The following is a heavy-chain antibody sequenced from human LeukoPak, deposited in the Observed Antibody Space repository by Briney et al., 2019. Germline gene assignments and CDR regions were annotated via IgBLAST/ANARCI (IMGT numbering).Heavy chain of an antibody. CDR1: GYTFTSYG. V-gene: IGHV1-46*01. CDR2: INPSGGST. D-gene: IGHD6-19*01. CDR3: ARDRLNRIAVAGTMGYYYYYGMDV. Sequence: ASVKVSCKASGYTFTSYGISWVRQAPGQGLEWMGIINPSGGSTSYAQKFQGRVTMTRDTSTSTVYMELSSLRSEDTAVYYCARDRLNRIAVAGTMGYYYYYGMDVWGQGTTVTVSS. J-gene: IGHJ6*02.